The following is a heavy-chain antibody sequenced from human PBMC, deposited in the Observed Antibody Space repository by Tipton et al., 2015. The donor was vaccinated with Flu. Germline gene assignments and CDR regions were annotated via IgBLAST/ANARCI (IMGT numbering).Heavy chain of an antibody. CDR3: ARDRGYSTFDY. CDR1: GFTFSSYW. CDR2: INQHGSEK. D-gene: IGHD4-11*01. V-gene: IGHV3-7*01. Sequence: LSLTCAASGFTFSSYWMSWVRQAPGKGLEWVANINQHGSEKNYVESVKGRCTISRDNAENSVYLQMNSLRGEDTAVYYCARDRGYSTFDYWGQGTLVTVSS. J-gene: IGHJ4*02.